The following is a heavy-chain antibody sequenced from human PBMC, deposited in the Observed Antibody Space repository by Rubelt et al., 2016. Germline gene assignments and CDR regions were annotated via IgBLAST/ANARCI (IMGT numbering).Heavy chain of an antibody. D-gene: IGHD2-8*02. Sequence: QVQLQESGPGLVKPSETLSLTCTVSGGSVSSGSYYWSWIRQPPGKGLEWIGEINHSGSSNYNPSLKSRVTISVDTSKTQFSLKLSSVTAADTAVYYCARLVGPYYYYMDVWGKGTTVTVSS. CDR2: INHSGSS. CDR3: ARLVGPYYYYMDV. J-gene: IGHJ6*03. CDR1: GGSVSSGSYY. V-gene: IGHV4-61*01.